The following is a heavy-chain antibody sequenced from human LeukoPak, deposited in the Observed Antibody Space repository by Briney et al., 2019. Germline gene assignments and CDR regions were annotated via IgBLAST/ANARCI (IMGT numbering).Heavy chain of an antibody. CDR2: ISWNSGSI. V-gene: IGHV3-9*01. CDR3: AKASGRVRGVISAFDI. CDR1: GFTFDDYA. J-gene: IGHJ3*02. Sequence: GGSLRLSCAASGFTFDDYAMHWVRQAPGKGLEWVSGISWNSGSIGYAASVKGRFTISRDNAKNSPYLQMNSLRAEDTALYYCAKASGRVRGVISAFDIWGQGTMVTVSS. D-gene: IGHD3-10*01.